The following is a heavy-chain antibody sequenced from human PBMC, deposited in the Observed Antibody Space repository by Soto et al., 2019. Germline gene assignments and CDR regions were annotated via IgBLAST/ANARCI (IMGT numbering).Heavy chain of an antibody. CDR1: GGTFSSYA. D-gene: IGHD5-12*01. Sequence: ASVKLSCKASGGTFSSYAISWVRQAPGQGLEWMGGIIPIFGTANYAQKFQGRVTITADESTSTAYMELSSLRSEDTAVYYCACGYSGYDSASFVPWFDPWGQGTLVTVSS. V-gene: IGHV1-69*13. CDR2: IIPIFGTA. CDR3: ACGYSGYDSASFVPWFDP. J-gene: IGHJ5*02.